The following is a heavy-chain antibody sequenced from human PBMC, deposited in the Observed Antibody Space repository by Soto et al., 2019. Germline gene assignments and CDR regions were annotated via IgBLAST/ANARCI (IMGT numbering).Heavy chain of an antibody. CDR1: GGTFSSYA. D-gene: IGHD3-22*01. CDR2: IIPVFGTA. CDR3: ARDREGGYYDSSGYSFDY. Sequence: SVKVSCKASGGTFSSYAISWVRQAPGQGLEWMGGIIPVFGTANYAQKFQGRVTITADESTSTAYMELSSLRSEDTAVYYCARDREGGYYDSSGYSFDYWGQGTLVTVSS. J-gene: IGHJ4*02. V-gene: IGHV1-69*13.